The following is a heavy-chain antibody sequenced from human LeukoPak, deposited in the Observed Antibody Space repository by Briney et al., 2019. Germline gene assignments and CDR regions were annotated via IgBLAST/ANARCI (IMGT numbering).Heavy chain of an antibody. CDR2: IGTAGDT. V-gene: IGHV3-13*01. J-gene: IGHJ6*02. Sequence: GGSLRLSCAASGFTFSSYDMHWVRQATGKGLEWVSAIGTAGDTYYPGSVKGRFTISRENAKNSLYLQMNSLRAGDTAVYYCAREVGPGELPYYYYGMDVWDQGTTVTVSS. CDR3: AREVGPGELPYYYYGMDV. CDR1: GFTFSSYD. D-gene: IGHD3-10*01.